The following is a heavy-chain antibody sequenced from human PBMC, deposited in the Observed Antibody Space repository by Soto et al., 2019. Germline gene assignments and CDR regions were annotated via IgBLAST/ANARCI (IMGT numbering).Heavy chain of an antibody. CDR3: AKPERYASGMDV. D-gene: IGHD2-2*01. J-gene: IGHJ6*02. V-gene: IGHV3-23*01. Sequence: EVQLLESGGGLVQPGGSLRLSCEASGFNFENYAMNWVRQAPGKGLEWASGISARGDSTYYADSVRGRFTISRDNSNNTVFLRMSGLSVEDTAIYYCAKPERYASGMDVWGQGTTVTVSS. CDR2: ISARGDST. CDR1: GFNFENYA.